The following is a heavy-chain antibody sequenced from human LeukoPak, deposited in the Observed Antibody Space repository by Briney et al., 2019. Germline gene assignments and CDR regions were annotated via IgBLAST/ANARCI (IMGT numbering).Heavy chain of an antibody. CDR1: GGTFSSYA. D-gene: IGHD6-13*01. J-gene: IGHJ5*02. Sequence: GSSVKVSCKASGGTFSSYAISWVRQAPGQGLEWMGRIIPILGIANYAQKFQGRVTITADKSTSTAYMELSSLRSEDTAVYYCARALSHRDGGQQLVRWFDPWGQGTLVTVSS. CDR2: IIPILGIA. CDR3: ARALSHRDGGQQLVRWFDP. V-gene: IGHV1-69*04.